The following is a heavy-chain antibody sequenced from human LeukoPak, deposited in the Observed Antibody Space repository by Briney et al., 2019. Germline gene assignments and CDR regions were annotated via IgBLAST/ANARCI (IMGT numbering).Heavy chain of an antibody. Sequence: SVKVSCKASVGTFSSYAISWVRQAPGQGLEWMGGIIPIFGTANYAQKFQGRVTITADESTSTAYMELSSLRSEDTAVYYCARDLLLRALENWFDPWGQGTLVTVSS. V-gene: IGHV1-69*13. J-gene: IGHJ5*02. D-gene: IGHD3-22*01. CDR3: ARDLLLRALENWFDP. CDR1: VGTFSSYA. CDR2: IIPIFGTA.